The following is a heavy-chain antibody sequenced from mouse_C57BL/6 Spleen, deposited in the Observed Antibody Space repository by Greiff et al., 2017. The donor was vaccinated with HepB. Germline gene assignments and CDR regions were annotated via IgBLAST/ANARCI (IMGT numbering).Heavy chain of an antibody. CDR3: ARDQGDYSVWLAY. V-gene: IGHV5-4*01. CDR2: ISDGGSYT. Sequence: DVQLVESGGGLVKPGGSLKLSCAASGFTFSSYAMSWVRQTPEKRLEWVATISDGGSYTYYPDNVKGRFTISRDNAKNNLYLQMSHLKSEDTAMYYCARDQGDYSVWLAYWGQGTLVTVSA. CDR1: GFTFSSYA. D-gene: IGHD2-12*01. J-gene: IGHJ3*01.